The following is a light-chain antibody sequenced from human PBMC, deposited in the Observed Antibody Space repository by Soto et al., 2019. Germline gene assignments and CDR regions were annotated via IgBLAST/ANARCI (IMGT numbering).Light chain of an antibody. CDR1: SSNIGINY. V-gene: IGLV1-47*01. CDR2: RNI. CDR3: AAWDDSLSGYV. Sequence: QLVLTQPPSASGTPGQRVTISCSGSSSNIGINYVHWYQHVPGTAPKLLICRNIQRPSGVPDRFSGSKSGTSASLAISGLRSEDEADYYCAAWDDSLSGYVFGTGTKLTVL. J-gene: IGLJ1*01.